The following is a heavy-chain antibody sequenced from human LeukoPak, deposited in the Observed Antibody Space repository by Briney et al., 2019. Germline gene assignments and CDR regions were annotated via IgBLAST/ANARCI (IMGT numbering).Heavy chain of an antibody. CDR2: ISAYNGNT. CDR1: GYTFTSYG. D-gene: IGHD3-22*01. Sequence: ASVKVSCKASGYTFTSYGISWVRQAPGQGLEWMGWISAYNGNTNYAQKLQGRVTMTTDTSTSTAYMELRSLRSDDTAVYYCARGLHYYDSSGGTDYWGQGTLVTVS. V-gene: IGHV1-18*01. J-gene: IGHJ4*02. CDR3: ARGLHYYDSSGGTDY.